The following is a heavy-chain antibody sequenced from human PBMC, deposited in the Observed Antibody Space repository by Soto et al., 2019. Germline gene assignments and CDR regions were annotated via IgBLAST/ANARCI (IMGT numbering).Heavy chain of an antibody. V-gene: IGHV4-31*03. CDR2: ITYSGDT. D-gene: IGHD2-2*01. Sequence: PSETPSLTPTAPGASLSSAVYSWPWFRQHPRQGLEWIGYITYSGDTDYNPSLRSRVSISIDTSRNQFSLKLSSVTAADTAVYYCARDRCSSTSWEGCWFGPWGQGTLVTVSS. CDR3: ARDRCSSTSWEGCWFGP. J-gene: IGHJ5*02. CDR1: GASLSSAVYS.